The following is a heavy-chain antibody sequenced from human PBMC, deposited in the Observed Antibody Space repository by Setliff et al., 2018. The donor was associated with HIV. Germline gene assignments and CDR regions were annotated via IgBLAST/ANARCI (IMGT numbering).Heavy chain of an antibody. V-gene: IGHV1-69*10. Sequence: SVKVSCKASGATFSSYGISWVRQAPGQGLEWMGGIIPILGIANYAQKFQDRVTITADKSTSTAYMELSSLRSEDTAVYFCARLGSGWSDSYYYAMDIWGQGTTVTVSS. D-gene: IGHD6-19*01. CDR1: GATFSSYG. J-gene: IGHJ6*02. CDR2: IIPILGIA. CDR3: ARLGSGWSDSYYYAMDI.